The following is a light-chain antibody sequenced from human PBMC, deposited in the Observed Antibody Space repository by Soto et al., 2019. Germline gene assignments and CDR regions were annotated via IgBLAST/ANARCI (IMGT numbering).Light chain of an antibody. J-gene: IGKJ1*01. CDR1: QSFTSNY. V-gene: IGKV3-20*01. CDR2: GAS. Sequence: EIVLTQSPGTLSLSPGERATLSCRASQSFTSNYLAWYQQKPGQAPRLLIYGASSRATGIPDRFSGSGSGTEFTLTISRLEPEDFAVYYCQQYGSSPRTFGQGTKVEIK. CDR3: QQYGSSPRT.